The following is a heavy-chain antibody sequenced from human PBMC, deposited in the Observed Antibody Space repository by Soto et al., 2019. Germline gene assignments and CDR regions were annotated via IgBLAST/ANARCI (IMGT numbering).Heavy chain of an antibody. D-gene: IGHD3-10*01. J-gene: IGHJ5*02. Sequence: QVQLVESGGGLVKPGGSLRLSCAASGFTFTDYYMSWIRQAQGKGLEWVSYISSSGSTIYYADSVKGRFTISVENAKNPLYLQTNGLRAEDTAFYYWARVPELYGGFDPWGQGTLVSVSS. CDR1: GFTFTDYY. V-gene: IGHV3-11*04. CDR3: ARVPELYGGFDP. CDR2: ISSSGSTI.